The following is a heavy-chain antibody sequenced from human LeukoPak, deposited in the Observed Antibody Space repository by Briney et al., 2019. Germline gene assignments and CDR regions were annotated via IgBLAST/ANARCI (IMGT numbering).Heavy chain of an antibody. J-gene: IGHJ3*02. D-gene: IGHD6-13*01. V-gene: IGHV1-18*01. Sequence: ASVKVSCKASGYTFTNYGITWVRQAPGQGLEWMGWISAHDGTRNYALKHEDRVTMTTDTSTSTAYMELRGLRSDDTAVYYCARDSGIAAARNAFDIWGQGTMVTVSS. CDR1: GYTFTNYG. CDR3: ARDSGIAAARNAFDI. CDR2: ISAHDGTR.